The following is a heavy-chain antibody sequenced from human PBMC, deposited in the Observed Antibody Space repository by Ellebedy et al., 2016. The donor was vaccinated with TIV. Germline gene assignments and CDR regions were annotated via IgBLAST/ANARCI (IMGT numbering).Heavy chain of an antibody. Sequence: AASVKVSCKASGYTFTTYYMHWVRQAPGQGLEWMGFINPSGGSTTYAQKFQGRVTMTRDTSTSTVYMELSSLRSEDTAVYYWASDGGPGGGMDVWGQGTTVTVSS. J-gene: IGHJ6*02. CDR2: INPSGGST. CDR3: ASDGGPGGGMDV. D-gene: IGHD3-10*01. CDR1: GYTFTTYY. V-gene: IGHV1-46*01.